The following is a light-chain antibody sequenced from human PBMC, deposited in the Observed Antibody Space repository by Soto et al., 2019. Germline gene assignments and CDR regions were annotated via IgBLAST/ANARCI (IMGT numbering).Light chain of an antibody. V-gene: IGKV1-27*01. Sequence: DIQMTQSPTSLSASVGDRVTITCRASQGIRNFVAWYQQKPGKAPKLQIYAASTLQSGVPSRFSGSGSGTDFTLTINSLQPEDVATYSCQNYSSVPVFGPGTKVEIK. J-gene: IGKJ3*01. CDR3: QNYSSVPV. CDR2: AAS. CDR1: QGIRNF.